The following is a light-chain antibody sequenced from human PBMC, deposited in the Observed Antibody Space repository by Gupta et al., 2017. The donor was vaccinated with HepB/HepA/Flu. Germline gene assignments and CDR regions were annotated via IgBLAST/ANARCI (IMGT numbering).Light chain of an antibody. J-gene: IGLJ2*01. CDR1: KWGDKY. CDR2: QDS. V-gene: IGLV3-1*01. Sequence: SYELTQPPSVSVSPGQTASITCSGNKWGDKYACWYQRKPGQSPVVVIYQDSKRPTEIPERFSGSNSGNTATLTIGGTQAMGEADYYCQAGDSSTAVFGGGTKLTVL. CDR3: QAGDSSTAV.